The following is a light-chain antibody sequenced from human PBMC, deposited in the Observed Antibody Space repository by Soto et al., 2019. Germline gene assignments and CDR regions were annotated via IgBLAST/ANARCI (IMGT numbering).Light chain of an antibody. Sequence: QSVLTQPPSASGSPGQSITISCTGTSSDVGGYKFVSWYQQHPGKAPKLMIFEVNKRPSGVPDRFSCSKSGNTASLTVSGLQAEDEAEYYCSSYAGSIVVFGGGTKVTGL. CDR3: SSYAGSIVV. V-gene: IGLV2-8*01. CDR2: EVN. J-gene: IGLJ2*01. CDR1: SSDVGGYKF.